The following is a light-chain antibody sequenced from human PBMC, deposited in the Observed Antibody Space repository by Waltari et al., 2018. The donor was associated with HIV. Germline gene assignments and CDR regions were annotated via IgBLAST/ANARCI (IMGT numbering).Light chain of an antibody. CDR1: QTLTSTS. Sequence: EIVLTQSPATLYLSPGARYTLSCKASQTLTSTSLAWYQQRPGQAPRLLIYGASSRVTGIPDRFSGSGSGTDFSLNITRLQPEDFAMYYCQQYGRSPTAFGGGTKVQMK. CDR2: GAS. V-gene: IGKV3-20*01. CDR3: QQYGRSPTA. J-gene: IGKJ4*01.